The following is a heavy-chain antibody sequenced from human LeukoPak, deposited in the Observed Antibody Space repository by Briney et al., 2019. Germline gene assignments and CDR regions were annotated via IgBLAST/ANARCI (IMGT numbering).Heavy chain of an antibody. CDR3: ARYNWNDFSFDP. D-gene: IGHD1-1*01. Sequence: SETLSLTCTVSGGSISSGSYYWSWIRQPAGKGLEWIGRIYTSGSTNYNPSLKSRVTISVDTSKNQFSLKLSSVTAADTAVYYCARYNWNDFSFDPWGQGTLVTVSS. CDR1: GGSISSGSYY. V-gene: IGHV4-61*02. CDR2: IYTSGST. J-gene: IGHJ5*02.